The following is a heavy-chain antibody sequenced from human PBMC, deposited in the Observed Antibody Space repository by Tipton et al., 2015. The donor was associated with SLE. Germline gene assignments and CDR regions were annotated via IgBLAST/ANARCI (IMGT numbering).Heavy chain of an antibody. D-gene: IGHD2-21*02. CDR2: INNSGRD. V-gene: IGHV4-39*07. J-gene: IGHJ4*02. CDR3: ARDGGGDMLDF. CDR1: GDFMRDSSFH. Sequence: TLSLTCTVSGDFMRDSSFHWGWIRQPPGKGLEWIGSINNSGRDYYNPSLSSRVTISGDTSKNHFSLKLSSVTAADTAIYYCARDGGGDMLDFWGQGALVTVSS.